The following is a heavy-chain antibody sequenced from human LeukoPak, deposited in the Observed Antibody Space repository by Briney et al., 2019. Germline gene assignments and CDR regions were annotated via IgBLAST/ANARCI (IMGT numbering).Heavy chain of an antibody. Sequence: PGGSLRLSCAASGFTFDDYAMHWVRQAPGKGLEWVSGISWNSGSIGYADSVKGRFTISRDDAKNSLYLQMNSLRAEDTALYYCAEAYDSSGYYSLDYWGQGTLVTVSS. D-gene: IGHD3-22*01. CDR2: ISWNSGSI. J-gene: IGHJ4*02. CDR1: GFTFDDYA. V-gene: IGHV3-9*01. CDR3: AEAYDSSGYYSLDY.